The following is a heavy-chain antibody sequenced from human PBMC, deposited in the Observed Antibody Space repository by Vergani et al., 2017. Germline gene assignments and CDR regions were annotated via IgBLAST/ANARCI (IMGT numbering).Heavy chain of an antibody. Sequence: QVQLQESGPGLVKPSETLSLTCTVSGGSISSYYWSWIRQPPGKGLEWIGYIYYSGSTNYNPSLKSRVTISVDTSKNQFSLKLSSVTAADTAVYYCARDISIAVAGTWGQGTLVTVSS. D-gene: IGHD6-19*01. J-gene: IGHJ4*02. V-gene: IGHV4-59*12. CDR3: ARDISIAVAGT. CDR2: IYYSGST. CDR1: GGSISSYY.